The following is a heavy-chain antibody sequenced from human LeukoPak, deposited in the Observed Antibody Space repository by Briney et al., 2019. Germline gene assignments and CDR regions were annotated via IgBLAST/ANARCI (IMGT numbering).Heavy chain of an antibody. D-gene: IGHD1-7*01. CDR1: GGTFSSYA. CDR3: ASPGITGTPLNY. V-gene: IGHV1-69*13. CDR2: IIPIFSTA. Sequence: ASVKVSRKASGGTFSSYAISWVRQAPGQGLEWMGGIIPIFSTANYAQNFQGRVTITADESTNTAYMELSSLRSEDTAVYYCASPGITGTPLNYWGQGTLVTVSS. J-gene: IGHJ4*02.